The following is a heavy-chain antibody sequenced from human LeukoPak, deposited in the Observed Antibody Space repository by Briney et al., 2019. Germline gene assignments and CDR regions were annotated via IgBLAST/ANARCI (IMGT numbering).Heavy chain of an antibody. CDR1: GFTFSSYE. V-gene: IGHV3-48*03. CDR3: ARGGSSSWYLLFDP. Sequence: GGSLRLSCAASGFTFSSYEMNWVRQAPGKGLEWVSYISSSGSTIYYADSVKGRFTISRDNAKNSLYLQMNSLRAEDTAVYYYARGGSSSWYLLFDPWGQGTLVTVSS. D-gene: IGHD6-13*01. CDR2: ISSSGSTI. J-gene: IGHJ5*02.